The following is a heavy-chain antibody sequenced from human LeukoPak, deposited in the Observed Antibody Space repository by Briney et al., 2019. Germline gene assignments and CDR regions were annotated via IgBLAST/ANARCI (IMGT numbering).Heavy chain of an antibody. CDR2: ISASAAMT. CDR3: AKSNGYGLIDI. V-gene: IGHV3-23*01. Sequence: GGSLRLSCEASGFTFNNYVMTWVRQAPGKGLEWVSSISASAAMTYYADSVKGRFTVSRDNSNNRLYLQMSGLTAADTAVYYCAKSNGYGLIDIWGQGTMVTVSS. D-gene: IGHD3-10*01. CDR1: GFTFNNYV. J-gene: IGHJ3*02.